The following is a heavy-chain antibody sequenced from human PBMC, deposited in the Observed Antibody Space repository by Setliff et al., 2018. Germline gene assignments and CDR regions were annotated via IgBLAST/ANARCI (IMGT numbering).Heavy chain of an antibody. Sequence: GGSLRLSCAASGFTFSSYGMHWVRQAPGKGLEWVAFIRYDGSNKYYADPVKGRFTISRDNSKNTLYLQMNSLRAEDTAVYYCAKDAIHDYGDYVSPGGYFDLWGRGTLVTVS. J-gene: IGHJ2*01. CDR2: IRYDGSNK. CDR1: GFTFSSYG. V-gene: IGHV3-30*02. D-gene: IGHD4-17*01. CDR3: AKDAIHDYGDYVSPGGYFDL.